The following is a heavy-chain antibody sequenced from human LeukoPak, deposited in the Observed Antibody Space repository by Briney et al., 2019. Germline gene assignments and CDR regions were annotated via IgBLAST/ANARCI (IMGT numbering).Heavy chain of an antibody. CDR3: ARDIVVVPADSINWFDP. V-gene: IGHV1-2*02. D-gene: IGHD2-2*01. Sequence: ASVKVSCKASGYTFTGYYMHWVRQAPGQGLEWMGWINPNSGGTNYAQKFQGRVTMTRDTSISTAYMELSRLRSDDTAVYYCARDIVVVPADSINWFDPWGQGTLVTVSS. CDR2: INPNSGGT. CDR1: GYTFTGYY. J-gene: IGHJ5*02.